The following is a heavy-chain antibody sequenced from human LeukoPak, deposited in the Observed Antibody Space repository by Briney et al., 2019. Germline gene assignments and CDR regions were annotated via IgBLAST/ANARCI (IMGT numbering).Heavy chain of an antibody. V-gene: IGHV3-33*01. J-gene: IGHJ3*02. Sequence: GGSLRLSCATSGFTLSLSNYGMHWVRQAPGKGLEWVAVISNDGSIQYYADSVKGRFSISRDNSEKTVLLQMSSLRAEDTALYYCVRYTADYRAFDMWGQGTMVSVSS. CDR3: VRYTADYRAFDM. CDR2: ISNDGSIQ. CDR1: GFTLSLSNYG. D-gene: IGHD4-11*01.